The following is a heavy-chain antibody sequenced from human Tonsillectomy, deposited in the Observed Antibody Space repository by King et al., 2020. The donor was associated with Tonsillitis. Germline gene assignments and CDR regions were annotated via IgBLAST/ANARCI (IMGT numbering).Heavy chain of an antibody. V-gene: IGHV4-39*01. J-gene: IGHJ4*02. CDR2: FYYSGST. CDR3: ARQGFGELDFDY. CDR1: GGSISSSSYY. D-gene: IGHD3-10*01. Sequence: QLQESGPGLVKPSETLSLTCTVSGGSISSSSYYWGWIRQPPGKGLEWIGSFYYSGSTYYNPSLKSRVTISVDTSKNQFSLKLRSVTAADTAVYYCARQGFGELDFDYWGQGTLVTVSS.